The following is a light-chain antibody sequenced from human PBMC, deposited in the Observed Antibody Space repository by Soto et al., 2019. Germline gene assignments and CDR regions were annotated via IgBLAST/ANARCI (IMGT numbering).Light chain of an antibody. V-gene: IGLV2-14*01. CDR1: SSDIGGYDF. CDR2: EVS. CDR3: SSYTISSTTV. Sequence: QSVLTQPASVSGSPGQSLTISCTGTSSDIGGYDFVSWYRQQPGKAPKLLIYEVSHRPSGVSSRFSASKSGNTASLTISGLQAEDEVDYYCSSYTISSTTVFGTGTKLTVL. J-gene: IGLJ1*01.